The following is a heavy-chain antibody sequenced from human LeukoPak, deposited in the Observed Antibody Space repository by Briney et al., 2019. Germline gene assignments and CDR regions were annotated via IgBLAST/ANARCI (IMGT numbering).Heavy chain of an antibody. CDR2: IYYSGST. J-gene: IGHJ6*03. CDR1: GGSISSSSYY. CDR3: ARGGMTYYYYYYMDV. Sequence: SETLSLTCTVSGGSISSSSYYWGWIRQPPGKGLEWIGSIYYSGSTYYNPSLKSRVTISVDTSKNQFSLKLSSVTAADTAVYYCARGGMTYYYYYYMDVWGKGTTVTVSS. V-gene: IGHV4-39*07.